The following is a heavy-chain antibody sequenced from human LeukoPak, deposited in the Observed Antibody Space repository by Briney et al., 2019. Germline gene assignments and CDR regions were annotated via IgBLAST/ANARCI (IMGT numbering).Heavy chain of an antibody. J-gene: IGHJ5*02. CDR1: GFTFRDYT. CDR3: ARASTEYAVTDGFDT. V-gene: IGHV3-21*01. CDR2: VSFGSSYI. Sequence: GGSLRLSCVASGFTFRDYTMNWVRQSPGKGLQWVSYVSFGSSYISYADSLKGRFTISRDDAKSSVYLEMTSLRAEDTAVYYCARASTEYAVTDGFDTWGPGTLVTVSS. D-gene: IGHD4-17*01.